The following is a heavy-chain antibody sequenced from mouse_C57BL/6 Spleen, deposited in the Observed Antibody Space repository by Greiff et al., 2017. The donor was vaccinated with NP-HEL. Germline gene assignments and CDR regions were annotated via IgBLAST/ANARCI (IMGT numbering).Heavy chain of an antibody. Sequence: VQLQQPGAELVKPGASVKLSCKASGYTFTSYWMQWVKQRPGQGLEWIGEIDPSDSYTNYNQKFKGKATLTVDTSSSTAYMQLSSLTSEDSAVYYCANPRGWGKGTTLTVSS. V-gene: IGHV1-50*01. CDR3: ANPRG. CDR1: GYTFTSYW. J-gene: IGHJ2*01. CDR2: IDPSDSYT.